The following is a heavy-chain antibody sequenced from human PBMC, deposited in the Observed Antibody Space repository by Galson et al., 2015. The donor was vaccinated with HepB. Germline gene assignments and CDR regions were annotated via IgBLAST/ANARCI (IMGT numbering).Heavy chain of an antibody. CDR1: GFTFRSYW. J-gene: IGHJ4*02. V-gene: IGHV3-74*01. Sequence: SLRLSCAASGFTFRSYWMHWVRQAPGKGLVWVSRISSDGNRTTYAGSVKGRFTISRDNAENSLYLQMNSLRAEDTAVYYCARDHSSGWKFDYWGQGTLVTVSS. CDR3: ARDHSSGWKFDY. CDR2: ISSDGNRT. D-gene: IGHD6-19*01.